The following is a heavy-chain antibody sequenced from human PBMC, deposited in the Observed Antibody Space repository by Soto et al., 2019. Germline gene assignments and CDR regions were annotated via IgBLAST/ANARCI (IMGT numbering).Heavy chain of an antibody. CDR2: IYYRGNA. J-gene: IGHJ4*02. CDR3: ARLEGLATISYYFDF. CDR1: DDSINSDKYY. Sequence: QLQLQESGPGLVKPSETLSLTCSVSDDSINSDKYYWGWIRQPPGKGLEWIGRIYYRGNAYYNPSLQTRVTISLDKSKSQFSLKLNPVTAADSAVYFCARLEGLATISYYFDFWGPGALVTVSS. V-gene: IGHV4-39*01. D-gene: IGHD5-12*01.